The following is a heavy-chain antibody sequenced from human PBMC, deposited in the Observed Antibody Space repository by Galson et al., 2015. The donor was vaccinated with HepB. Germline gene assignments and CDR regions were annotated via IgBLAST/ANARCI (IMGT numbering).Heavy chain of an antibody. CDR2: ISYDGSKK. J-gene: IGHJ6*02. V-gene: IGHV3-30*04. CDR1: EFTFSSHA. D-gene: IGHD3/OR15-3a*01. Sequence: SLRLSCAASEFTFSSHAMHWVRQAPGKGLEWVAIISYDGSKKYYADSVKGRFTISRDNSKNTRDNSQNTLSLQMNSLRDEDTAVYYCARELDSSRGGIYHYYHGMDVWGQGTTVTVSS. CDR3: ARELDSSRGGIYHYYHGMDV.